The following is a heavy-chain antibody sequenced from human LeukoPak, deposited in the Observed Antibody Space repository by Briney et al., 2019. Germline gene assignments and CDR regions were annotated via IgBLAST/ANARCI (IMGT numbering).Heavy chain of an antibody. J-gene: IGHJ4*02. D-gene: IGHD2/OR15-2a*01. V-gene: IGHV3-7*01. Sequence: QPGGSLRLSCAASGFTFSSYWMSWVRQAPGKGLEWVANIKQDGSEKYYVDSVKGRFTISRDNAKNSLYLQMNSLRAEDTAVYYCARVGVTFYDEFDYWGQGTLVTVSS. CDR1: GFTFSSYW. CDR2: IKQDGSEK. CDR3: ARVGVTFYDEFDY.